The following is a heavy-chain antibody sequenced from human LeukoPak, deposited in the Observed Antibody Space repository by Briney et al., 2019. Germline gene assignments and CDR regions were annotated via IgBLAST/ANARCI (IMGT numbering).Heavy chain of an antibody. CDR3: ARGARYDVLTGYYAEDNCFDP. D-gene: IGHD3-9*01. CDR1: GGSFSGYN. Sequence: PSETLSLTCAAYGGSFSGYNWNWIRHPPGKGLDWIGEINHSGSTNYNQSLKSRVTISVDTSKNQFSLKLSSVTAADTAVYYCARGARYDVLTGYYAEDNCFDPWGQGTLVTVSS. J-gene: IGHJ5*02. CDR2: INHSGST. V-gene: IGHV4-34*01.